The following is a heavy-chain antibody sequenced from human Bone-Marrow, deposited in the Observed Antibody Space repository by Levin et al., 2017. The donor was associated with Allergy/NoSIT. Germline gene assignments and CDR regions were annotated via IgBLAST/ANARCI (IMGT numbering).Heavy chain of an antibody. V-gene: IGHV3-7*01. CDR3: VREDLSLASGAFDI. CDR1: GFTVSNYW. CDR2: IKEDGSEK. J-gene: IGHJ3*02. Sequence: GGSLRLSCAGSGFTVSNYWMSWVRQAPGKGLEWVANIKEDGSEKNYVDSVKGRFTISRDNARNSLFLQMNSLRVEDTAVYFCVREDLSLASGAFDIWGQGTKVTVSS. D-gene: IGHD3-16*02.